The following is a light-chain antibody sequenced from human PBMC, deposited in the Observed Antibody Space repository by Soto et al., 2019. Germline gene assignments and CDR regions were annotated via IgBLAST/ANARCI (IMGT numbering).Light chain of an antibody. CDR2: GNN. CDR1: SSNIGNKY. CDR3: AAWDARLSVV. J-gene: IGLJ2*01. V-gene: IGLV1-47*01. Sequence: QSVLTQPPSASGTPGQRVTISCSGSSSNIGNKYVDWYQQVPGTAPKLLIYGNNQRPSGVPDRFSGTKSDTSASLAINELRSEDEADYYCAAWDARLSVVFGGGTKVTVL.